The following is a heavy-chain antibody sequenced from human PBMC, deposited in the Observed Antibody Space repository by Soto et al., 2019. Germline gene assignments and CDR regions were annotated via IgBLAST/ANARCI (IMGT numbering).Heavy chain of an antibody. J-gene: IGHJ6*02. D-gene: IGHD2-15*01. CDR3: ARFGFCSGGCCYLMQSPIYYYYGMDV. CDR2: INPSGGST. CDR1: GYTFTSYY. V-gene: IGHV1-46*03. Sequence: ASVKVSCKACGYTFTSYYMHWVRQAPGQGLEWMGIINPSGGSTSYAQKFQGRVTMTRDTSTSTVYMELSSLRSEDTAVYYCARFGFCSGGCCYLMQSPIYYYYGMDVWGQ.